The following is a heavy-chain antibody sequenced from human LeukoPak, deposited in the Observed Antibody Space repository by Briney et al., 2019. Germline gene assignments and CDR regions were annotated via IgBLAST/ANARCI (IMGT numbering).Heavy chain of an antibody. J-gene: IGHJ4*02. Sequence: SETLSLTCTVSGGSIRSGGYYRGWIRQPPGKGLEWIATIYYSGSTYSNPSLKSRVSISVDTSKNQFSLKVTSVTAADTAVYYCARVGSGYYYGSGSYWGQGTLVTVSS. V-gene: IGHV4-39*01. CDR1: GGSIRSGGYY. CDR3: ARVGSGYYYGSGSY. CDR2: IYYSGST. D-gene: IGHD3-10*01.